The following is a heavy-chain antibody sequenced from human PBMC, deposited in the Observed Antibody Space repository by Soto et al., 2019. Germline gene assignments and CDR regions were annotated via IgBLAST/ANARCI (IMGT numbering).Heavy chain of an antibody. V-gene: IGHV3-30*18. J-gene: IGHJ4*02. D-gene: IGHD3-22*01. CDR1: GFTFSSYG. Sequence: HPGGSLRLSCAASGFTFSSYGMHWVRQAPGKGLEWVAVISYDGSNKYYADSVKGRFTISRDNSKNTLYLQMNSLRAEDTAVYYCAKAFRNYYDSSGYLGDYGHYFDYWGQGTLVTVSS. CDR2: ISYDGSNK. CDR3: AKAFRNYYDSSGYLGDYGHYFDY.